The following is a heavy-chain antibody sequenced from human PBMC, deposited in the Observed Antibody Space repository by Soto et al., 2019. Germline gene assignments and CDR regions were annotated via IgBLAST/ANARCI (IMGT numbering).Heavy chain of an antibody. V-gene: IGHV4-34*01. CDR1: GGSFSGYY. Sequence: PSETLSLTCAVYGGSFSGYYWSWIRQPPGKGLEWIGEINHSGSTNYNPSLKSRVTISVDTSKNQFSLKLSSVTAADTAVYYCARQRPTDGRWEFANYYGMDVWGQGTPVTAP. CDR3: ARQRPTDGRWEFANYYGMDV. J-gene: IGHJ6*02. D-gene: IGHD1-26*01. CDR2: INHSGST.